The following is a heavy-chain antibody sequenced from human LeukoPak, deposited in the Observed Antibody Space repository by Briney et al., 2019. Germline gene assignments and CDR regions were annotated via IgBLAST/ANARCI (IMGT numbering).Heavy chain of an antibody. J-gene: IGHJ5*02. D-gene: IGHD2-2*01. CDR3: AKDPIVVVPSVPNWFDP. CDR1: GFTFSSYA. Sequence: GGSLRLSCAASGFTFSSYAMSWVRQAPGKGLEWVSAISGSGGSTYYADSVKGRFTISRDNSKNTLYLEMNSLRAEDTAVYYCAKDPIVVVPSVPNWFDPWGQGTLVTVSS. CDR2: ISGSGGST. V-gene: IGHV3-23*01.